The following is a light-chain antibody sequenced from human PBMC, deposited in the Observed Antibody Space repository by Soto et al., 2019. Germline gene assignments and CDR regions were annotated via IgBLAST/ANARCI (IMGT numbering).Light chain of an antibody. V-gene: IGLV2-23*02. CDR2: EVS. J-gene: IGLJ3*02. CDR3: CSYAGSSTSV. CDR1: SSDVGSYNL. Sequence: QSALTQPASVSGSPGQSITISCTGTSSDVGSYNLVSWYQQHPGKAPKLMIYEVSKRPSGVSNRFSGSKSGNTASLTISGLQAEDEADYYGCSYAGSSTSVFGPGTKVTVL.